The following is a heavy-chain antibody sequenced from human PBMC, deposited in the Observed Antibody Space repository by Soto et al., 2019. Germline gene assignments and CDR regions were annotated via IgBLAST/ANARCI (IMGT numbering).Heavy chain of an antibody. CDR2: INHSGST. D-gene: IGHD3-3*01. J-gene: IGHJ6*02. V-gene: IGHV4-34*01. Sequence: SETLSLTCAVYGGSFSGYYWSWIRQPPGKGLEWIGEINHSGSTNYNPSLKSRVTISVDTSKNQFSLKLSSVTAADTAVYYCATGGDFWSGSGMDVCGQGTTVTVSS. CDR3: ATGGDFWSGSGMDV. CDR1: GGSFSGYY.